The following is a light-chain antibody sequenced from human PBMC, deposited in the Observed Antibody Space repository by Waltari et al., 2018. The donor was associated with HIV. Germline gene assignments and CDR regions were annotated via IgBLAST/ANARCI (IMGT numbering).Light chain of an antibody. J-gene: IGKJ4*01. Sequence: IVMTQSPDSLSVSLGGRATINCTSSQSVFYSSNNKDYLAWYQVRPGQPPNLLIYWASTRESGVPDRFSGSGSGTNFTLTITSPQAEDVATYYCHQYFNTPLTFGGGTTVEI. V-gene: IGKV4-1*01. CDR2: WAS. CDR1: QSVFYSSNNKDY. CDR3: HQYFNTPLT.